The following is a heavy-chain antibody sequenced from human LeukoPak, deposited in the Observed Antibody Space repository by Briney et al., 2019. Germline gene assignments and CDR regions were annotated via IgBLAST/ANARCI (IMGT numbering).Heavy chain of an antibody. CDR1: GGTFSSYA. CDR2: IIPIFGTA. J-gene: IGHJ5*02. D-gene: IGHD3-3*01. CDR3: ASEAIDFWSGYYISNWFDP. V-gene: IGHV1-69*01. Sequence: KISCKASGGTFSSYAISWVRQAPGQGLEWMGGIIPIFGTANYAQKFQGRVTITADESTSTAYMELSSLRSEDTAVYYCASEAIDFWSGYYISNWFDPWGQGTLVTVSS.